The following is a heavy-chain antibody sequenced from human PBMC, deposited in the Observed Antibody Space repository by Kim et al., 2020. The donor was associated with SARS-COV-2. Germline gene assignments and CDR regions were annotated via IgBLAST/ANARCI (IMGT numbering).Heavy chain of an antibody. D-gene: IGHD1-26*01. V-gene: IGHV1-46*01. CDR1: GYTFTSYY. Sequence: ASVKVSCKASGYTFTSYYMHWVRQAPGQGLEWMGIINPSGGSTSYAQKFQGRVTMTRDTSTSTVYMELSSLRSEDTAVYYCARDKGELLPFGYFQHWGQGTLVTVSS. CDR2: INPSGGST. CDR3: ARDKGELLPFGYFQH. J-gene: IGHJ1*01.